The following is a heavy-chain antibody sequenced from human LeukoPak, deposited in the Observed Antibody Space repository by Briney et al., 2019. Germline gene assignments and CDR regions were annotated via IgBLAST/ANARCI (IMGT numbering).Heavy chain of an antibody. Sequence: GGSLRLSCAASGFMFNGYSMTWVRQAPGKGLEWVSYISGGSDYIFYTDSVKGRFTISRDNAKKSLYLQLNSLRVEDTAVYYCARWGLGPLFDYWGQGTRVTVSS. CDR2: ISGGSDYI. CDR3: ARWGLGPLFDY. V-gene: IGHV3-21*01. CDR1: GFMFNGYS. D-gene: IGHD1-26*01. J-gene: IGHJ4*02.